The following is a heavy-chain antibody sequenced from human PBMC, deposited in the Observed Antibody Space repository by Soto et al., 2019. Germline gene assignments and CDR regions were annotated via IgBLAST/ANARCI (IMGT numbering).Heavy chain of an antibody. CDR2: IYYSGSS. Sequence: QVQLQESGPGLVKPSQTLSLTCTVSGGSISSGGYYWSWIRQHPGKGLEWIGYIYYSGSSYYNPSLKSRVTISVDTSNNQFSLNLSSVTAADTAVYYCARAAPLRYYFDYWGQGTLVTVSS. V-gene: IGHV4-31*03. J-gene: IGHJ4*02. CDR1: GGSISSGGYY. CDR3: ARAAPLRYYFDY.